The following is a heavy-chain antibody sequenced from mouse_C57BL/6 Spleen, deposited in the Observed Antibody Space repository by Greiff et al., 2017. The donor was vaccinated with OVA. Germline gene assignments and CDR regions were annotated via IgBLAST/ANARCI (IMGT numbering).Heavy chain of an antibody. CDR2: INPNNGGT. J-gene: IGHJ4*01. Sequence: EVQLQQSGPELVKPGASVKISCKASGYTFTDYYMNWVKQSHGESLEWIGDINPNNGGTSYNQKFKGKATLTVDKSSSTAYMELRSLTSEDSAVYYCARGGIYYAMDYWGQGTSVTVSS. CDR1: GYTFTDYY. V-gene: IGHV1-26*01. CDR3: ARGGIYYAMDY.